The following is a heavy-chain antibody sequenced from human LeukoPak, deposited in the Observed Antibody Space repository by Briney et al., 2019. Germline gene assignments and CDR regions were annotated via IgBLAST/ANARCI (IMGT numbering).Heavy chain of an antibody. Sequence: SETLSLTCAVYGGSFSGYYWSWIRQPPGKGLEWIGEINHSGSTNYNPSLKSRVTISVDTSKNQSSLKLSSVTAADTAVYYCARGPPSGSWYISWGQGTLVTVSS. CDR3: ARGPPSGSWYIS. V-gene: IGHV4-34*01. D-gene: IGHD6-13*01. J-gene: IGHJ5*02. CDR1: GGSFSGYY. CDR2: INHSGST.